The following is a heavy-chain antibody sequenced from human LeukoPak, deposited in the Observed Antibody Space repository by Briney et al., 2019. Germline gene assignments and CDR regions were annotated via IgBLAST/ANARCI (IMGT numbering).Heavy chain of an antibody. Sequence: PSETLSLTCAVYGGSFSGYYWSWIRQPPGKGLEWIGGINHSGSTNYNPSLKSRVTISVDTSKNQFSLKLSSVTAADTAVYYCARSGIEEYYYGSGSYFGEFDYWGQGTLVTVSS. CDR2: INHSGST. CDR3: ARSGIEEYYYGSGSYFGEFDY. CDR1: GGSFSGYY. J-gene: IGHJ4*02. V-gene: IGHV4-34*01. D-gene: IGHD3-10*01.